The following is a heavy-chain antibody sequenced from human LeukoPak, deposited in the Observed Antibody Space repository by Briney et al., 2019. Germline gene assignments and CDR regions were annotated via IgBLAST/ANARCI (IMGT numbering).Heavy chain of an antibody. CDR3: ARLAQITLVRGQSYYYHSMDV. D-gene: IGHD3-10*01. J-gene: IGHJ6*02. CDR2: IYSSGNT. Sequence: SETLSLTCNVSGGSTRSSSDYWAWIRQPPGKGLEWLANIYSSGNTYYNPSLRSRVTISLDTSENQFSLELRSATAADTAVYYCARLAQITLVRGQSYYYHSMDVWGQGTTVTVSS. V-gene: IGHV4-39*07. CDR1: GGSTRSSSDY.